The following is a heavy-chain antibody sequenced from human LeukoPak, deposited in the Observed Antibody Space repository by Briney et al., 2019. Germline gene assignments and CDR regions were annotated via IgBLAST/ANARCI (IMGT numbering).Heavy chain of an antibody. D-gene: IGHD3-22*01. CDR3: ARDLGWRDSSGSSDY. CDR2: ISAYNGNT. CDR1: GYTFTSFG. V-gene: IGHV1-18*01. J-gene: IGHJ4*02. Sequence: ASVKVSCKASGYTFTSFGISWVRQAPGQGLEWMGWISAYNGNTNYAQKLQGRVTMTTDTSTSTAYMELRSLRSDDTAVYYCARDLGWRDSSGSSDYWGQGTLVTVSS.